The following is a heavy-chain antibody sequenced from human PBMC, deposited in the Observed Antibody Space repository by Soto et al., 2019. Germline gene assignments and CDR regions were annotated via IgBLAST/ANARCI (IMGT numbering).Heavy chain of an antibody. Sequence: QITLKESGPTLVKPTQTLTLTCTFSGFSLSTSGVGVGWIRQPPGKALEWLALIYWDDDKRYRPSLKSRLTITKDTSKNQVVLIMTNMDPVDTATYYCAHRSGVVAGYVYWGQGTLVTVSS. CDR3: AHRSGVVAGYVY. J-gene: IGHJ4*02. V-gene: IGHV2-5*02. CDR2: IYWDDDK. CDR1: GFSLSTSGVG. D-gene: IGHD6-19*01.